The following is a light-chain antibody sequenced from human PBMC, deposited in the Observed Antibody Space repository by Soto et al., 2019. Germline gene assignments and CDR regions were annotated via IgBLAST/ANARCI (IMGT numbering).Light chain of an antibody. Sequence: QSVLTQPPSASGTPGQRVTISCSGSSSNIGSNTVNWYQQLPGTAPKLLIYSNDQRPSGVPDRFSGSKSGTSASLAISGLQSEDEADYYCAAWDDRLSAVVFGGWTKLTVL. CDR1: SSNIGSNT. CDR2: SND. CDR3: AAWDDRLSAVV. V-gene: IGLV1-44*01. J-gene: IGLJ2*01.